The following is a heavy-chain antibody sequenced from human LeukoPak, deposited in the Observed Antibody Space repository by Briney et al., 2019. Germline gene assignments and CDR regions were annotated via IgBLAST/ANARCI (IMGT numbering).Heavy chain of an antibody. CDR2: IYFSGST. CDR1: GGSISSYY. Sequence: SETLSLTCTVSGGSISSYYWSWIRQPPGQGLEWIGYIYFSGSTNYNPSLKSRVTISVDTSKNQFSLKLSSVTAADTAVYYCARLGGNQVLYYFDYWGQGTLVTVSS. J-gene: IGHJ4*02. V-gene: IGHV4-59*01. CDR3: ARLGGNQVLYYFDY. D-gene: IGHD1-14*01.